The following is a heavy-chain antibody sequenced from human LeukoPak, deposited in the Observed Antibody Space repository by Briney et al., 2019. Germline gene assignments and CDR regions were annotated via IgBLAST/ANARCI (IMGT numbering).Heavy chain of an antibody. CDR3: AREMRDWYYDILTGRNAFDI. CDR2: ISSSGSTI. Sequence: GGSLRLSCAASGFTFSSYEMNWVRQAPGKGLEWVSYISSSGSTIYYAASVKGRFTISRDNAKNSLYLQMNSLRAEDTAVYYCAREMRDWYYDILTGRNAFDIWGHGTMVTVSS. J-gene: IGHJ3*02. CDR1: GFTFSSYE. V-gene: IGHV3-48*03. D-gene: IGHD3-9*01.